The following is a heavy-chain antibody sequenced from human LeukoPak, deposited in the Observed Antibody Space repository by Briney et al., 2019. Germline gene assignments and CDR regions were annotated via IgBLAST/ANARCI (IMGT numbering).Heavy chain of an antibody. CDR1: GFTFSSYG. D-gene: IGHD1-26*01. CDR3: ARDPYSGSYPPPYFDY. Sequence: PGRSLRLSCAASGFTFSSYGMHWVRQAPGEGLEWVAVIWYDGSNKYYADSVKGRFTISRDNSKNTLYLQMNSLRAEDTAVYYCARDPYSGSYPPPYFDYWGQGTLVTVSS. CDR2: IWYDGSNK. J-gene: IGHJ4*02. V-gene: IGHV3-33*01.